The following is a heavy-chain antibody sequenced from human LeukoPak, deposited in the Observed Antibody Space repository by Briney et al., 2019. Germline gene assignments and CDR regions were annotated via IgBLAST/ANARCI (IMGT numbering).Heavy chain of an antibody. Sequence: KSSETLSLTCTVSGGSISSGSYYWSWIRQPAGKGLEWIGRIYTSGSTNYNPSLKSRVTISVDTSKNQFSLKLSSVTAADTAVYYCARVITDYYDSSGYSDYFDYWGQGTLVTVPS. CDR1: GGSISSGSYY. D-gene: IGHD3-22*01. V-gene: IGHV4-61*02. CDR2: IYTSGST. J-gene: IGHJ4*02. CDR3: ARVITDYYDSSGYSDYFDY.